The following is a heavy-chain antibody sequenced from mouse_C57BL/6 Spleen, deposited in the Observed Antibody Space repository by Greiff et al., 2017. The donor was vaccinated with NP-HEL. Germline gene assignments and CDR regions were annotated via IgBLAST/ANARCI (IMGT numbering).Heavy chain of an antibody. V-gene: IGHV3-6*01. CDR1: GYSITSGYY. CDR3: ASASNYVAWYFDV. Sequence: ESGPGLVKPSQSLSLTCSVTGYSITSGYYWNWIRQFPGNKLEWMGYISYDGSNNYNPALKNRISITRDTSKNQFFLKLNSVTTEDTATYDGASASNYVAWYFDVWGTGTTVTVSS. CDR2: ISYDGSN. D-gene: IGHD2-5*01. J-gene: IGHJ1*03.